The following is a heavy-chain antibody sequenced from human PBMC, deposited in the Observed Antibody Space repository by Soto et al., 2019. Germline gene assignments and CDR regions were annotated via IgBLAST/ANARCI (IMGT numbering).Heavy chain of an antibody. Sequence: XGALQLSSADSGFTFSLYEMNWVRQAPGKGLEWVSYISSAGGTMYYADSVRGRFTMSRDNAKSSLYLQMNSLRAEDTAVYYCAREFDPDAFDIWGQGTMVTVSS. CDR1: GFTFSLYE. V-gene: IGHV3-48*03. D-gene: IGHD3-9*01. CDR2: ISSAGGTM. J-gene: IGHJ3*02. CDR3: AREFDPDAFDI.